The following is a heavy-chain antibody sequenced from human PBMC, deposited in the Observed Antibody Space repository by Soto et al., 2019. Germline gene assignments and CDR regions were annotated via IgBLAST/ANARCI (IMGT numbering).Heavy chain of an antibody. CDR1: GFTFSRYA. J-gene: IGHJ4*02. D-gene: IGHD3-9*01. CDR2: ISGSGGST. CDR3: AKDKVLLTGYPDS. Sequence: GGSLRLSCAASGFTFSRYAITWVRQAPGKGLEWVSAISGSGGSTYYADSVRGRFTISRDNSKNTLYLQMNSLSADDTAVYYSAKDKVLLTGYPDSRGQRSPVPVSS. V-gene: IGHV3-23*01.